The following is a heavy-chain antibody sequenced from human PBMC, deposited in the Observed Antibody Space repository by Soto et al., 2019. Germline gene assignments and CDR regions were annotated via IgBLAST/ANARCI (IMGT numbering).Heavy chain of an antibody. CDR1: GYTFTSYA. V-gene: IGHV1-3*01. CDR3: AREHSSGSYSWEHDAFDI. D-gene: IGHD6-19*01. J-gene: IGHJ3*02. Sequence: ASVKVSCKASGYTFTSYAMHWVRQAPGQRLEWMGWINAGNGNTKYSQKFQGRVTITRDTSASTAYMELSSLRSEDTAVYYCAREHSSGSYSWEHDAFDIWGQGTMVTVSS. CDR2: INAGNGNT.